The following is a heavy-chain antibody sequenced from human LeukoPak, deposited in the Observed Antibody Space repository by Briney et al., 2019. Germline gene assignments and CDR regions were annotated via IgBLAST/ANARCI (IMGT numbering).Heavy chain of an antibody. CDR2: IYYSGST. J-gene: IGHJ3*02. Sequence: SETPSLTCTVSGGSISGYYWSWIRQPPGKGLEWIGYIYYSGSTNYNPSLKSRVTISVDTSKNQFSLKLSSVTAADTAVYYCARRPRRAFDIWGQGTMVTVSS. V-gene: IGHV4-59*12. CDR1: GGSISGYY. CDR3: ARRPRRAFDI.